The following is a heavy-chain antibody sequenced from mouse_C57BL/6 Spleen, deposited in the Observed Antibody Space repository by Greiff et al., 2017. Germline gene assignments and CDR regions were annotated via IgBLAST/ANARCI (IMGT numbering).Heavy chain of an antibody. CDR2: IYPGSGST. CDR1: GYTFTSYW. CDR3: ARADMDGYYEFAY. D-gene: IGHD2-3*01. V-gene: IGHV1-55*01. J-gene: IGHJ3*01. Sequence: QVQLQQPGAELVKPGASVKMSCKASGYTFTSYWITWVKQRPGQGLEWIGDIYPGSGSTNYNEKFKSKATLTVDTSSSTAYMQLSSLTSEDSAVYYCARADMDGYYEFAYWGQGTLVTVSA.